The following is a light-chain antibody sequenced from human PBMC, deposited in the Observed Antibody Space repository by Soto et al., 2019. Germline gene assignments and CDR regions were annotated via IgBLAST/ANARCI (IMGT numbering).Light chain of an antibody. CDR1: SSDVGSYNR. V-gene: IGLV2-18*02. J-gene: IGLJ1*01. CDR3: VSYTTSSTYV. Sequence: QSVLTQPPSVSGSPGQSVTISCTGTSSDVGSYNRVSWYQQPPGTAPKLMIYEVSDRPSGVPDRFSGSKSGNTASLTISGLQAEDEADYYCVSYTTSSTYVFGSETKVTVL. CDR2: EVS.